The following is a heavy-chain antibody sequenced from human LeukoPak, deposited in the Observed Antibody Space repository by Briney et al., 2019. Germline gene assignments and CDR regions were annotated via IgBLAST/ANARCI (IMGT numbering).Heavy chain of an antibody. CDR1: GFIFSSYE. V-gene: IGHV3-48*03. Sequence: GGSLRLSCAASGFIFSSYEMNWVRQAPGKGLEWLSYISSSGSTIYYADSVKGRFTISRDNAKNSLYLQMSSLRAGDTAVYYCARGFLTVTTSFDYWGQGTLVTVSS. CDR2: ISSSGSTI. J-gene: IGHJ4*02. CDR3: ARGFLTVTTSFDY. D-gene: IGHD4-17*01.